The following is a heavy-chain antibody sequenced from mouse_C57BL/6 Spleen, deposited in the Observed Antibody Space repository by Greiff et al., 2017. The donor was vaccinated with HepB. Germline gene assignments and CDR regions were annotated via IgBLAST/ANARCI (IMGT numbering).Heavy chain of an antibody. J-gene: IGHJ2*01. V-gene: IGHV1-55*01. CDR2: IYPGSGST. D-gene: IGHD1-1*01. CDR3: ARWAPYGSSLDY. Sequence: VQLQQSGAELVKPGASVKMSCKASGYTFTSYWITWVKQRPGQGLEWIGDIYPGSGSTNYNEKFKSKATLTVDTSSSTAYMQLSSLTSEDSAVYYCARWAPYGSSLDYWGQGTTLTVSS. CDR1: GYTFTSYW.